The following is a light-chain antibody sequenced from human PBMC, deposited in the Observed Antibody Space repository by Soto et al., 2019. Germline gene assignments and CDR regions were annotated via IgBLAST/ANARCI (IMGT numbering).Light chain of an antibody. Sequence: QSVLTQPASVSGSPGQSITISCTGTGSDVGAYEYVSWYQHHPGKAPKPIIYEVTNRPSGISARFSGSKSASTASLTISGLQAEDEADYYCSSYTSDWGVFGTGTKVTVL. CDR1: GSDVGAYEY. CDR3: SSYTSDWGV. J-gene: IGLJ1*01. V-gene: IGLV2-14*01. CDR2: EVT.